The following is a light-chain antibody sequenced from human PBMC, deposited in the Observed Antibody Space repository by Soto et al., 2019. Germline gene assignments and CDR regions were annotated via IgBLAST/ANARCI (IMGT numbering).Light chain of an antibody. CDR3: QQYGSSRRT. CDR1: QSVSSSY. J-gene: IGKJ1*01. CDR2: ATS. Sequence: EIVLTQSPDTLSLSPGERATLSCRASQSVSSSYLAWYQQKPGQAPRLLIYATSSRATGIPVRFSGSGSGTDFTLTISRLEPEDFAVYYCQQYGSSRRTFGQGTKVEIK. V-gene: IGKV3-20*01.